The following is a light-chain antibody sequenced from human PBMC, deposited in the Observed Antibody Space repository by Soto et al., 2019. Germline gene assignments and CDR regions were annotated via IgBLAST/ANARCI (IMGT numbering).Light chain of an antibody. Sequence: EIVLTQSAGTLSLSPGERATLSCRASQSVSNNYLAWYQQKPGQAPRLLIYGASTRASGIEGRFSGSGSGTDFSLTISRLEPEDFAVYYYQHYVNSPPYTFGQGTKLEIK. CDR1: QSVSNNY. CDR2: GAS. CDR3: QHYVNSPPYT. V-gene: IGKV3-20*01. J-gene: IGKJ2*01.